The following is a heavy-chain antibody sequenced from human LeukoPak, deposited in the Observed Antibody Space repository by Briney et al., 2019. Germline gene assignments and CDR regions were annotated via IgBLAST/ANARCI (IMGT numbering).Heavy chain of an antibody. J-gene: IGHJ4*02. Sequence: ASVKVSCKASGYTLTGYYMHWVRQAPGQGLEWMGRINPNSGGTNYAQKFQGRVTMTRDTSISTAYMELSRLRSDDTAVYYCARTLGYCSGGSCYPSYYFDYWGQGTLVTVSS. CDR2: INPNSGGT. CDR3: ARTLGYCSGGSCYPSYYFDY. D-gene: IGHD2-15*01. CDR1: GYTLTGYY. V-gene: IGHV1-2*06.